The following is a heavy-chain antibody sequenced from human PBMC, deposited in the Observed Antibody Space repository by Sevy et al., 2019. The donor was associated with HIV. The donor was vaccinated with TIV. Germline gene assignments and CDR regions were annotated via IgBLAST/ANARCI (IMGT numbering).Heavy chain of an antibody. J-gene: IGHJ5*02. CDR1: GYDFANNW. CDR2: IYPGDSDT. Sequence: GESLKISCRASGYDFANNWIDWVRQMPGEGLEWVGIIYPGDSDTRYTPSFEGRVTISADKSVNTAYLQGSSLKAPDTATDYCARPVGYAASWGQGTLVTVSS. D-gene: IGHD5-12*01. CDR3: ARPVGYAAS. V-gene: IGHV5-51*01.